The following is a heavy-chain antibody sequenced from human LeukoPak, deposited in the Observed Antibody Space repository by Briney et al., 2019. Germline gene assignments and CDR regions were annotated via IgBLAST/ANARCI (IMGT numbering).Heavy chain of an antibody. CDR3: ARDGISGFGELRPFDY. J-gene: IGHJ4*02. CDR1: GYTFTSYY. Sequence: ASVEVSCKASGYTFTSYYMHWVRQAPGQGLEWMGIINPSGGSTSYAQKFQGRVTMTRDTSISTAYMELSRLRSDDTAVYYCARDGISGFGELRPFDYWGQGTLVTVSS. V-gene: IGHV1-46*01. D-gene: IGHD3-10*01. CDR2: INPSGGST.